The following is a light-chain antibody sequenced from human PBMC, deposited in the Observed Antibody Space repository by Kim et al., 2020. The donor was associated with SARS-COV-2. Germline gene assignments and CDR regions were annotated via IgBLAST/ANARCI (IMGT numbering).Light chain of an antibody. Sequence: EIVLTQSPGTLSLSPGERATLSCRASQSVGSSYFAWYQQKPGQAPRFLISGASIRAAGIPDRFSVSGSGPDVTLTISRLEPEDFAVYYCQLYVSSLWTFGQGTKVDIK. CDR2: GAS. CDR1: QSVGSSY. J-gene: IGKJ1*01. CDR3: QLYVSSLWT. V-gene: IGKV3-20*01.